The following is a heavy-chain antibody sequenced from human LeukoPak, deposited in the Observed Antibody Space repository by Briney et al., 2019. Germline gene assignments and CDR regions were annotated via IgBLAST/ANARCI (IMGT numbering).Heavy chain of an antibody. CDR2: INPSGGST. V-gene: IGHV1-46*01. Sequence: ASVKVSCKASGYTFTSYYMHWVRQAPGQGLEWMGIINPSGGSTSYAQKFQGRVTMTRDTSASTVYMELSSLRSEDTAVYYCARAGVYFGEFPELPYYWGQGTLVTVSS. D-gene: IGHD3-10*01. J-gene: IGHJ4*02. CDR1: GYTFTSYY. CDR3: ARAGVYFGEFPELPYY.